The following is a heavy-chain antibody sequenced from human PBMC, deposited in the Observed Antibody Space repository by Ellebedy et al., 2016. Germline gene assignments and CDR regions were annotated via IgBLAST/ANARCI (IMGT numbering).Heavy chain of an antibody. J-gene: IGHJ1*01. CDR3: ARGLSSGWYEYFQH. V-gene: IGHV4-34*01. CDR2: INHSGST. Sequence: SETLSLTCAVYGGSFRGYYWSWIRQPPGKGLEWIGEINHSGSTNYNPSLKSRVTISVDTSKNQFSLKLSSVTAADTAVYYCARGLSSGWYEYFQHWGQGTLVTVSS. CDR1: GGSFRGYY. D-gene: IGHD6-19*01.